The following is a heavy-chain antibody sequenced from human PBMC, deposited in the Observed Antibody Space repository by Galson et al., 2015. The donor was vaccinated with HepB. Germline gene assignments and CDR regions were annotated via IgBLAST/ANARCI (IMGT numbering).Heavy chain of an antibody. D-gene: IGHD4-17*01. CDR2: VSSSSSYT. J-gene: IGHJ4*02. CDR1: GFTFSDYY. V-gene: IGHV3-11*03. CDR3: ARNGYGDYLDY. Sequence: SLRLSCAASGFTFSDYYMSWIRQAPGKGLEWVSYVSSSSSYTNYADSVKGRFTISRDNAKNSLYLQMNSLRAEDTAVYYCARNGYGDYLDYRGQGTLVTVSS.